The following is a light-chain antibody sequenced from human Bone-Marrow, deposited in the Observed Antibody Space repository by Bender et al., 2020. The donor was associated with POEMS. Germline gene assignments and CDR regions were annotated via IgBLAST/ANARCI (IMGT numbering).Light chain of an antibody. V-gene: IGLV2-8*01. Sequence: QSALTQPPSASGSPGQSVTISCTGTSSDVGGYNYVFWYQQHPGKAPKLIIYEVSKRPSGVPDRFSGSKSGNTASLTVSGLQAEDEADYYCYSYAGSNNWVFGGGTKLTVL. CDR3: YSYAGSNNWV. J-gene: IGLJ2*01. CDR1: SSDVGGYNY. CDR2: EVS.